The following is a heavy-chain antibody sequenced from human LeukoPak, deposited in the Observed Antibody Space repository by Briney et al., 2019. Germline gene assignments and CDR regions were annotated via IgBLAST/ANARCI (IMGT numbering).Heavy chain of an antibody. D-gene: IGHD5-24*01. CDR3: ARHLVVENAFDI. CDR1: GGSISSYY. Sequence: SETLSLTCTVSGGSISSYYRSWIRQPPGKGLEWIGSIYHSGSTYYNPSLKSRVTISVDTSKNQFPLKLSSVTAADKAVYYCARHLVVENAFDIWGQGTMVTVSS. CDR2: IYHSGST. V-gene: IGHV4-59*08. J-gene: IGHJ3*02.